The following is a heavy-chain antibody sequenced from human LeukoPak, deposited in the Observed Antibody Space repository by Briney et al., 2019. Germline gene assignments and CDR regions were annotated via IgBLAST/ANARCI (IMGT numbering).Heavy chain of an antibody. CDR2: ISSSDRTT. Sequence: GGSLRLSCAASGFTFRDYDMTWIRQAPGKGLEWVSYISSSDRTTYNAESVKGRFTISRDNAKNSLYLQMNSLRAEDTAVYYCARAPTYGSGSSFDYWGQGTLVTVSS. J-gene: IGHJ4*02. V-gene: IGHV3-11*01. D-gene: IGHD3-10*01. CDR3: ARAPTYGSGSSFDY. CDR1: GFTFRDYD.